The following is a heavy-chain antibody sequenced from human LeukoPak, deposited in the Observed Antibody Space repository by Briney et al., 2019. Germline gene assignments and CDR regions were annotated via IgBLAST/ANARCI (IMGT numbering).Heavy chain of an antibody. D-gene: IGHD2-2*02. CDR2: INHSGST. CDR1: GGSFSGYY. CDR3: ARGLGMCSSTSCYMWWGYYYYYMDV. Sequence: SETLSLTCAVYGGSFSGYYWSWIRQPPGKGLEWIGEINHSGSTNYNPSLKSRVTISVDTSKNQFSLKLSSVTAADTAVYYCARGLGMCSSTSCYMWWGYYYYYMDVWGKGTTVTVSS. J-gene: IGHJ6*03. V-gene: IGHV4-34*01.